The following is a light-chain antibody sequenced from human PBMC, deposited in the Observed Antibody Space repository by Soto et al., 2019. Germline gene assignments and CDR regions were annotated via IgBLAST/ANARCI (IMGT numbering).Light chain of an antibody. Sequence: EIVMTQSPATLSVSPGERATLSCRASQSVSSNLAWYQQKPGQAPRLLIYGASTRATGIPARFSGSGSGTEFTLTISSLQSEDFAVYYCQQYNNWPPRGTFGHGTKVDIK. CDR1: QSVSSN. CDR3: QQYNNWPPRGT. J-gene: IGKJ1*01. CDR2: GAS. V-gene: IGKV3-15*01.